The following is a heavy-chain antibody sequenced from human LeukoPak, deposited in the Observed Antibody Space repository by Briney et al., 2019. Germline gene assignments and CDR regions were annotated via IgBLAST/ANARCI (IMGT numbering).Heavy chain of an antibody. D-gene: IGHD1-14*01. Sequence: PSETLSLTCTVSGGSISSYYWSWIRQPPGKGLEWIGYIYYSGSTNYNPSLKSRVTISVDTSKNQFSLKLSSVTAADTAVYYCAITRSYYYYMDVWGKGTTVTISS. CDR3: AITRSYYYYMDV. J-gene: IGHJ6*03. V-gene: IGHV4-59*01. CDR1: GGSISSYY. CDR2: IYYSGST.